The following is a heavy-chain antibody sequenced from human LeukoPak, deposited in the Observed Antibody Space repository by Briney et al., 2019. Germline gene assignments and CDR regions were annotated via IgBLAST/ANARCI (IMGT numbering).Heavy chain of an antibody. V-gene: IGHV3-30*03. J-gene: IGHJ4*02. CDR2: ISYDGSNK. CDR1: GFTFSSYG. D-gene: IGHD7-27*01. CDR3: AISTANWASDY. Sequence: PGRSLRLSCAASGFTFSSYGMHWVRQAPGKGLEWVVVISYDGSNKYYADSVKGRFTISRDNSKNTLYLQMNSLRAEDTAVYYCAISTANWASDYWGQGTLVTVSS.